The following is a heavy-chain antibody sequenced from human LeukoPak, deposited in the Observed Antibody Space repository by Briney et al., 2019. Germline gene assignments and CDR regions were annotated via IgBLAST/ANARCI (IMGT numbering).Heavy chain of an antibody. D-gene: IGHD5-12*01. CDR3: ARAEYSGYTYYFDY. Sequence: ASVKVSCKASGYTFTGYYMHWVRQAPGQGLEWMGWINPNSGATRYAQKFQGRVTMTRDTSISTAYMELSRLRSDDTAVFYCARAEYSGYTYYFDYWGQGALVTVSS. V-gene: IGHV1-2*02. CDR2: INPNSGAT. CDR1: GYTFTGYY. J-gene: IGHJ4*02.